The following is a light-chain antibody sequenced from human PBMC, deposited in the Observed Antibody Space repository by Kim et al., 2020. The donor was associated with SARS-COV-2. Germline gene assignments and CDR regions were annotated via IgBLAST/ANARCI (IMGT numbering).Light chain of an antibody. V-gene: IGLV1-40*01. CDR1: SSNIGAGYD. CDR3: HSYDSTLSGYV. CDR2: GNN. Sequence: QRVTSSCTGSSSNIGAGYDVHWYQQFPGTAPKLLIYGNNNRPSGVPDRFSGSRSGTLASLAIAGLRAEDAADYYCHSYDSTLSGYVFGTGTKVTVL. J-gene: IGLJ1*01.